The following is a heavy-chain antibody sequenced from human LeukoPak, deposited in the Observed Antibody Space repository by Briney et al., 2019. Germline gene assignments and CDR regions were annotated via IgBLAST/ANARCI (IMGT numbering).Heavy chain of an antibody. CDR1: GFSFSNYG. CDR3: ARDMGRAWYGPPDY. CDR2: IWNDGSET. D-gene: IGHD6-13*01. Sequence: GRSLRLSCAASGFSFSNYGMHWVRQAPGKGLEWVAVIWNDGSETFHADSVKGRFRIARDNSKNTLYLQMNSLRAEDTAVYFCARDMGRAWYGPPDYWGQGTLVTVSS. J-gene: IGHJ4*02. V-gene: IGHV3-33*01.